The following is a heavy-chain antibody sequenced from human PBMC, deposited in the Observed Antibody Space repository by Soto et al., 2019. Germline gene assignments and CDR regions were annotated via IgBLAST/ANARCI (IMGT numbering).Heavy chain of an antibody. Sequence: GASVKVSCNVFGHTLIELSMHWVRQAPGKGLEWMGRFDPEDGERIYAQKFQGRVTMTEDTSTDTAYMELSSLRSEDTAVYYCATDHQWLGDYYYGMDVWGQGTTVTVSS. V-gene: IGHV1-24*01. D-gene: IGHD6-19*01. CDR2: FDPEDGER. J-gene: IGHJ6*02. CDR3: ATDHQWLGDYYYGMDV. CDR1: GHTLIELS.